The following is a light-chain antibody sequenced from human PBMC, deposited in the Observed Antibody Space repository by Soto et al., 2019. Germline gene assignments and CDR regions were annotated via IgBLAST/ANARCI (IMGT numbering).Light chain of an antibody. CDR1: QSVTTN. Sequence: EIVMTQSPAILSVSPGERATLSCRASQSVTTNLAWYQLKPGQAPRLLIYGASSRATGLPARFSGSGSGTEFILTITSLQSEDFAVYSCQQYHKWPPAFGQGTKVEIK. CDR2: GAS. CDR3: QQYHKWPPA. V-gene: IGKV3-15*01. J-gene: IGKJ1*01.